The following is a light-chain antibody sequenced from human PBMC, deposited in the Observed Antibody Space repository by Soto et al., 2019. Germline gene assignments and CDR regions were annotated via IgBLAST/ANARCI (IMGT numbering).Light chain of an antibody. CDR2: RND. CDR1: ISNIGNNY. V-gene: IGLV1-47*01. CDR3: AAWDDTVRSYG. J-gene: IGLJ1*01. Sequence: QSVLTQPSSVSGTPGQGGTISCSGSISNIGNNYVYWFQQLPGTAPKVLSNRNDQRPSGVPDRFSGSKSGTSASLAISGLRSEDEADYYCAAWDDTVRSYGFGTGTKLTVL.